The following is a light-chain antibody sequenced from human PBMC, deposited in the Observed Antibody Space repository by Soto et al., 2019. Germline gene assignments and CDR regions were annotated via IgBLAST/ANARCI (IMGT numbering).Light chain of an antibody. V-gene: IGLV1-44*01. J-gene: IGLJ1*01. CDR1: SSNIGSSS. CDR3: AAWDDSLMGV. Sequence: QSVLTQPPSVSGTPGQTVTISCSGSSSNIGSSSVKWYQQLPGAAPKVVIYSNALRPSGVPDRFSGYKSGTSAYLAISWLQPEDEADYYCAAWDDSLMGVFGAGTKVTVL. CDR2: SNA.